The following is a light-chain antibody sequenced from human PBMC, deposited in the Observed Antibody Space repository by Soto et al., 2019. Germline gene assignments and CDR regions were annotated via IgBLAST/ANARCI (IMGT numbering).Light chain of an antibody. CDR2: AAS. V-gene: IGKV3-11*01. CDR1: QSISNS. J-gene: IGKJ5*01. Sequence: ELLMTQSPATLSVSPGERATLSCRASQSISNSLAWHQPKPGQAPRLLIYAASNRATGIPARFSGSGSGTDFTLTISSLEPEDFAVYYCQQRGEWPPGATFGQGTRLEIK. CDR3: QQRGEWPPGAT.